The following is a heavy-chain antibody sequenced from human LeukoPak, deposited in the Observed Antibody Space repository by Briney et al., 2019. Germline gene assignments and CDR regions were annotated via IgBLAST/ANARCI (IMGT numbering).Heavy chain of an antibody. D-gene: IGHD2-15*01. CDR2: INWDGSSA. CDR1: GFTFDDYT. CDR3: AKDSPIYCSGGSCSIDH. Sequence: PGGSLRLSCVTSGFTFDDYTMHWVRQLPGKGLEWVSLINWDGSSAYYADSVKGRFTVSRDNSKNALFLQMNSLTTEDTALYHCAKDSPIYCSGGSCSIDHWGQGTLVTVSP. V-gene: IGHV3-43*01. J-gene: IGHJ4*02.